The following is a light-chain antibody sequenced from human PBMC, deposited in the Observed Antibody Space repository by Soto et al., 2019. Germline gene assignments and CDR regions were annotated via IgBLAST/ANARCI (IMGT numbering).Light chain of an antibody. J-gene: IGKJ5*01. CDR2: KVS. CDR1: QVLLSSDGNTY. Sequence: DGLMTQSPLSLSLTXGHPASISCWSTQVLLSSDGNTYLNLFQQRPGQSPRRLIYKVSDRDSGVPDRFSGSGSGTDFTLKISRVEAEDVGVYYCMQGTHRPITFGQVTRLEIK. V-gene: IGKV2-30*01. CDR3: MQGTHRPIT.